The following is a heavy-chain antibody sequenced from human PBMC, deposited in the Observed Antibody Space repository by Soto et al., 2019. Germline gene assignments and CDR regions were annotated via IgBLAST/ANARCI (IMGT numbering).Heavy chain of an antibody. CDR3: AKGKKQSGYDSGYFDY. V-gene: IGHV3-9*01. CDR2: IGRNSGSI. CDR1: GFTFDDYA. D-gene: IGHD5-12*01. Sequence: EVQLVESGGGLVQPGGSLRLSCAASGFTFDDYAMHWVRQAPGKGLEWVSGIGRNSGSIGYADSVQGRFTISRDKDKNSLYLQRNRLTAEDTSFYYCAKGKKQSGYDSGYFDYWGQGTLVTVSS. J-gene: IGHJ4*03.